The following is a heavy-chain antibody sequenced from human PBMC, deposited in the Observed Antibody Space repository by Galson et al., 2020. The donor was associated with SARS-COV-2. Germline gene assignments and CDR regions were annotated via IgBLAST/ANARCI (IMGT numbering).Heavy chain of an antibody. Sequence: GGSLRLSCAASGFTFSSYWMSWVRQAPGKGLEWVANIKQDGREKYYVDSVKGRFTISRDNAKNSLYLQMNSLRAEDTAVYYCARVGSSGPFDYWGQGTLVTVSS. J-gene: IGHJ4*02. D-gene: IGHD6-19*01. V-gene: IGHV3-7*03. CDR1: GFTFSSYW. CDR2: IKQDGREK. CDR3: ARVGSSGPFDY.